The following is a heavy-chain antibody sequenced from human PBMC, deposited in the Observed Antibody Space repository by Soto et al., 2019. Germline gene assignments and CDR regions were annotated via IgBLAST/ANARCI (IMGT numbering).Heavy chain of an antibody. CDR3: ARGEDIVVVVAAPGGPNWFDP. J-gene: IGHJ5*02. CDR1: GGSFSGYY. V-gene: IGHV4-34*01. Sequence: PSETLSLTCAVYGGSFSGYYWSWIRQPPGKGLEWIGEINHSGSTNYNPSLKSRVTISVDTSKTQFSLKLSSVTAADTAVYYCARGEDIVVVVAAPGGPNWFDPWGQGTLVTVSS. CDR2: INHSGST. D-gene: IGHD2-15*01.